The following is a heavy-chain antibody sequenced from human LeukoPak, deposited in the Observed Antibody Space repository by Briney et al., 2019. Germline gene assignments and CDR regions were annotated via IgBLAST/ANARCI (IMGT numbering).Heavy chain of an antibody. Sequence: ASVKVSCKASGGTFSSYAISWVRQAPGRGLEWMGGIIPIFGTANYAQKFQGRVTITTDESTSTAYMELSSLRSEDTAVYYCAMGDVLTGYSPVKYYYYYMDVWGKGTTVTVSS. D-gene: IGHD3-9*01. V-gene: IGHV1-69*05. J-gene: IGHJ6*03. CDR2: IIPIFGTA. CDR3: AMGDVLTGYSPVKYYYYYMDV. CDR1: GGTFSSYA.